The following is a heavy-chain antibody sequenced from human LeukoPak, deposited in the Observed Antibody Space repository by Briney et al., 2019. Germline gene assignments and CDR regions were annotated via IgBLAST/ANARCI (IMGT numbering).Heavy chain of an antibody. CDR1: GGSFSGYY. V-gene: IGHV4-34*01. D-gene: IGHD3-22*01. CDR3: ARGKGNYYDSSGLDY. Sequence: SETLSLTCAVYGGSFSGYYWSWIRQPPGKGLEWIGEINHSGSTNYNPSLKSRVTISVDTSKNQFSLKLSPVTAADTAVYYCARGKGNYYDSSGLDYWGQGTLVTVSS. J-gene: IGHJ4*02. CDR2: INHSGST.